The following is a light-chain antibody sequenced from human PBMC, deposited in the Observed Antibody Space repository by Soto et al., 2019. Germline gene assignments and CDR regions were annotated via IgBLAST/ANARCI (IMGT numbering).Light chain of an antibody. V-gene: IGLV1-44*01. J-gene: IGLJ2*01. CDR2: INT. CDR3: ATWDDSLNGVV. Sequence: QSVLTQPPSASGTPGQTIAISCSGGTSNIGSHTVNWFQQLPGTAPRLLIYINTQRPSGVPDRFSGSKSGTSASLAISGLQYEYEGDYYCATWDDSLNGVVFGVGTKLTVL. CDR1: TSNIGSHT.